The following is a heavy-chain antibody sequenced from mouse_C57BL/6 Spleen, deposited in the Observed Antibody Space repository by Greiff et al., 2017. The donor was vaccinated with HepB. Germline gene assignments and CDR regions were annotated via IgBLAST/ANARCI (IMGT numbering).Heavy chain of an antibody. Sequence: DVMLVESGGGLVKPGGSLKLSCAASGFTFSSYAMSWVRQTPEKRLEWVATISDGGSYTYYPDNVKGRFTISRDNAKNNLYLQMSHLKSEDTAMYYCARDSSGPYAMDYWGQGTSVTVSS. CDR3: ARDSSGPYAMDY. V-gene: IGHV5-4*01. CDR1: GFTFSSYA. J-gene: IGHJ4*01. D-gene: IGHD3-2*02. CDR2: ISDGGSYT.